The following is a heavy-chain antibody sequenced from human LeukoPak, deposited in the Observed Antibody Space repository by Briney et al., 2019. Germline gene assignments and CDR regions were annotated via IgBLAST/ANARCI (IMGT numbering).Heavy chain of an antibody. J-gene: IGHJ5*02. Sequence: PGVYLRLSCAASGFTFSSYWMSWVRQAPGRGLQWVASIKQDGSEIYYVDSVKGRFSISRDNDKNSLSLQMNSLRAEDTAVYYCARGHSGRWFWWFGAWGQGTLVTVS. CDR2: IKQDGSEI. V-gene: IGHV3-7*04. D-gene: IGHD1-26*01. CDR1: GFTFSSYW. CDR3: ARGHSGRWFWWFGA.